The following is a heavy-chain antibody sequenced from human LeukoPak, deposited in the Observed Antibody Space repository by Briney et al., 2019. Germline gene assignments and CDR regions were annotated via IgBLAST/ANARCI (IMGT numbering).Heavy chain of an antibody. Sequence: PGGSLSLSCAASGITFNDVWMSWVRQAPGKGLEWVGRILRITEGGTTDYAAPVKGRLTISRDDSKTTLYLQMNSLKTEDTAVYYCATDSNWGFFDWGQGTLVTVSP. J-gene: IGHJ4*02. CDR2: ILRITEGGTT. D-gene: IGHD7-27*01. CDR1: GITFNDVW. CDR3: ATDSNWGFFD. V-gene: IGHV3-15*01.